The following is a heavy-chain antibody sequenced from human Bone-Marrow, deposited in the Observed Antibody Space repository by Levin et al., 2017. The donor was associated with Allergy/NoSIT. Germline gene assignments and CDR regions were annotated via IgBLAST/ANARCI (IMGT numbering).Heavy chain of an antibody. Sequence: ASVKVSCKASGYTFTSYGISWVRQAPGKGLEWMGWISAYNGYTNYAQNFQGRVTMTTDISTSTAYMEVTSLRADETAVEYGGGDRYCIIASCTDNWCDPWGQGTLVTVSS. D-gene: IGHD2-2*01. CDR3: GGDRYCIIASCTDNWCDP. V-gene: IGHV1-18*01. CDR1: GYTFTSYG. CDR2: ISAYNGYT. J-gene: IGHJ5*02.